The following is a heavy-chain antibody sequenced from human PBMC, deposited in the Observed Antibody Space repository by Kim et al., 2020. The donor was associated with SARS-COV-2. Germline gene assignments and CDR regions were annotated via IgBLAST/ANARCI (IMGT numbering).Heavy chain of an antibody. CDR1: GFTFSNYY. V-gene: IGHV3-13*01. Sequence: GGSLRLSCAASGFTFSNYYMHWVRQATGKGLEWVSGIGTAGDTYYPGSVKGRFTISRENAKNYLYLQMNSLRAGDTAVYYCARDRKGSRYRSGGYSWHYYGMDVWGQGTTVTVS. CDR3: ARDRKGSRYRSGGYSWHYYGMDV. D-gene: IGHD6-19*01. CDR2: IGTAGDT. J-gene: IGHJ6*02.